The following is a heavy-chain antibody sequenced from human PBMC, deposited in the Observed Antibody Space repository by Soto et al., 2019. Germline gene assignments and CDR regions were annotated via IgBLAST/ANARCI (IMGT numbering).Heavy chain of an antibody. CDR3: ARDRRYSNKAYYGMDV. Sequence: QVQLVQSGAEVKKPGSSVKVSCKASGGTFTSYAISWVRQAPGQGLEWMGGIIPIFGTANYAQKFQGRVTITADKSTSTAYMELSSLRSEDTAVYYCARDRRYSNKAYYGMDVWGQGTTVTVSS. CDR1: GGTFTSYA. CDR2: IIPIFGTA. D-gene: IGHD4-4*01. V-gene: IGHV1-69*06. J-gene: IGHJ6*02.